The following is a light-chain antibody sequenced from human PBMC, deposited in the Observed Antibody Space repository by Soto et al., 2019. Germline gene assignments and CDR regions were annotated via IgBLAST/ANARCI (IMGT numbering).Light chain of an antibody. CDR3: QQSYTTLRT. Sequence: DIQMTQSPSSLSASVGDRVTITCRASHSIGGYLNWYHQKPGKAPNLLIYSATNLQTGVPSRFSGSGSGTHFTLTINSLQPEDFATYYCQQSYTTLRTFGQGTRLEIK. CDR2: SAT. CDR1: HSIGGY. V-gene: IGKV1-39*01. J-gene: IGKJ5*01.